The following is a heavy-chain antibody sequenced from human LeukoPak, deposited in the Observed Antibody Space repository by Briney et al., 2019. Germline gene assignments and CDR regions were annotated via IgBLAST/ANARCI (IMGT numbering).Heavy chain of an antibody. J-gene: IGHJ6*04. D-gene: IGHD3-10*02. Sequence: GGSLRLSCAASGFSVSGHYMNWVRQAPGKGLEWVSYISSSGSTIYYADSVKGRFTIPRDNAKNSLYLQMNSLRAEDTAVYYCAELGITMIGGVWGKGTTVTISS. CDR1: GFSVSGHY. CDR3: AELGITMIGGV. CDR2: ISSSGSTI. V-gene: IGHV3-11*04.